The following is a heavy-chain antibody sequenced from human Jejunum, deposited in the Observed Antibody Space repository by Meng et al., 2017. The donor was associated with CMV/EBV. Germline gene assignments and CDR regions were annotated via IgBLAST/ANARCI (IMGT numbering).Heavy chain of an antibody. CDR3: AKGRGATAAASNY. V-gene: IGHV3-23*01. CDR2: ISGSGDST. Sequence: SKFTFNSSLTHWVRQAPGKGLEWVSVISGSGDSTYYADSVKGRFTISRDNSKNTLYLQMNSLRAEDTAVYYCAKGRGATAAASNYWGQGALVTVSS. J-gene: IGHJ4*02. CDR1: KFTFNSSL. D-gene: IGHD6-13*01.